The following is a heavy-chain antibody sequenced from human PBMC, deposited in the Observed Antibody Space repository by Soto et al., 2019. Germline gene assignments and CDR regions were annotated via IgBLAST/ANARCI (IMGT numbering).Heavy chain of an antibody. CDR1: GGSMSEYF. CDR3: ARDGYDGSGSPYPAY. V-gene: IGHV4-59*01. Sequence: LSLTCSVSGGSMSEYFWSWIRQSPERGLEWIGYVYYLGSTDYNPSLKSRVTISVDTSKRQFSLRLSSVTAADAAIYYCARDGYDGSGSPYPAYWGPGTQVTVSS. D-gene: IGHD3-10*01. CDR2: VYYLGST. J-gene: IGHJ4*02.